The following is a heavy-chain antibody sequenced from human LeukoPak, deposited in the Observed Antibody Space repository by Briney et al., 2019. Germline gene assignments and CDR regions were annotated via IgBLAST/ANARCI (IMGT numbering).Heavy chain of an antibody. CDR3: AKDIVLGDFGGGSCYPLDP. CDR2: ISGSGGNT. V-gene: IGHV3-23*01. CDR1: GLTFSSYA. Sequence: PGGSLRLSCAASGLTFSSYAMSWVRQASGKGLEWVSTISGSGGNTYYADSVKGRFTISRDNSKNTLYLQMNSLRAEDTAVYYCAKDIVLGDFGGGSCYPLDPWGQGTLVTVSS. D-gene: IGHD2-15*01. J-gene: IGHJ5*02.